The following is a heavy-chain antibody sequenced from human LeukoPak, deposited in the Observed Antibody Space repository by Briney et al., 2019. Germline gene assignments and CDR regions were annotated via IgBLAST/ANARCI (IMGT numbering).Heavy chain of an antibody. J-gene: IGHJ4*02. V-gene: IGHV4-39*01. CDR1: GDSISINYN. Sequence: SETLSLTCTVSGDSISINYNWGWIRQPPGKGLEWIGSIFYSGATYYSPSLKSRVTISVDTSKNQFSLKLSSMTVADTAVYYCVRHRQWLLFPDYWGQGTLVTVSS. D-gene: IGHD6-19*01. CDR3: VRHRQWLLFPDY. CDR2: IFYSGAT.